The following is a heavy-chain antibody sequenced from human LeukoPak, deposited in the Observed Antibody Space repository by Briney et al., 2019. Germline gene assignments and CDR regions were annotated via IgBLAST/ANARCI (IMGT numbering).Heavy chain of an antibody. CDR2: INHSGST. D-gene: IGHD3-10*01. CDR3: ARRVFIWAFHWSDP. Sequence: PSETLSLTCAVYGGSFSGYYWSWIRQPPGKGLEWIGEINHSGSTNYNPSLKSRVTISVDTSKNQFSLKLSSVTAADTAVYYCARRVFIWAFHWSDPWGQGTLVTVSS. J-gene: IGHJ5*02. V-gene: IGHV4-34*01. CDR1: GGSFSGYY.